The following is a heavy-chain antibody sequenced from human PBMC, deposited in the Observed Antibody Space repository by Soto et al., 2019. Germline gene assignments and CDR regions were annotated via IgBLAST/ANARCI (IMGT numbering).Heavy chain of an antibody. CDR2: IMPMLGTP. CDR3: FRGPANSFGPRDFEH. J-gene: IGHJ4*02. Sequence: QVQLVQSGAEVKKPGASVKVSCKASGGTFSTYTINWVRQAPGQGLQWVGGIMPMLGTPTSAQEFQGRLTVTADKSTATVTFDLGGRRVKDAACYFCFRGPANSFGPRDFEHWGQGTQVTVSS. V-gene: IGHV1-69*06. CDR1: GGTFSTYT. D-gene: IGHD3-3*01.